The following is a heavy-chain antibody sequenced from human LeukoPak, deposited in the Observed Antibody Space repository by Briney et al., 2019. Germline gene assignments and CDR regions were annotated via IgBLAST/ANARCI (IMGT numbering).Heavy chain of an antibody. D-gene: IGHD6-6*01. CDR2: INHSGSS. CDR1: GGSFSGYY. J-gene: IGHJ4*02. Sequence: PSETLSLTCAVYGGSFSGYYWSWIRQPPGKGLEWIGEINHSGSSNYNPSLKSRVTISVDTSKNQFSLKLSSVTAADTAVYYCARISSDPRYSSSVTDHFDYWGQGTLVTVSS. V-gene: IGHV4-34*01. CDR3: ARISSDPRYSSSVTDHFDY.